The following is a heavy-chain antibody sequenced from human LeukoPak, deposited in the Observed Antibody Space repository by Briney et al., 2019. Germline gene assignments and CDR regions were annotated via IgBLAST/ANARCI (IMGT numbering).Heavy chain of an antibody. CDR3: ARASTVTTIVDY. CDR2: INPNSGGT. V-gene: IGHV1-2*04. D-gene: IGHD4-17*01. J-gene: IGHJ4*02. Sequence: ASVKVSCKASGYTFTGYYMHWVRQAPGQGLEWMGWINPNSGGTNYAQKFQGWVAMTRDTSISTAYMELSRLRSDDTAVYYCARASTVTTIVDYWGQGTLVTVSS. CDR1: GYTFTGYY.